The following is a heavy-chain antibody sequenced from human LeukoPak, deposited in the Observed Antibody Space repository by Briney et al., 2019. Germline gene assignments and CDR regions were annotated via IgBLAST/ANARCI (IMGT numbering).Heavy chain of an antibody. CDR1: GLTFSNYA. V-gene: IGHV3-23*01. Sequence: PGGSLRLSCAASGLTFSNYAVGWVRQAPGRGLEWVSAISNSGGRTYYADSVKGRFTISRDNSKNTLYLQMNSLRDDDAGVYYCARDRSGSGDYWGQGTLVTVSS. J-gene: IGHJ4*02. CDR3: ARDRSGSGDY. D-gene: IGHD2-15*01. CDR2: ISNSGGRT.